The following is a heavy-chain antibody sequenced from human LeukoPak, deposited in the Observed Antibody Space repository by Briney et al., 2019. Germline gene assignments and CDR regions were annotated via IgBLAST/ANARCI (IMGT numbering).Heavy chain of an antibody. V-gene: IGHV3-30*04. Sequence: GGSLRLSCAASGFTFSSYAMSWVRQAPGKGLERVAVISYDGSNKYYADSVKGRFTISRDNSKNTLYLQMNSLRAEDTAVYYCARDLYYDILTGPLGYWGQGTLVTVSS. D-gene: IGHD3-9*01. J-gene: IGHJ4*02. CDR3: ARDLYYDILTGPLGY. CDR1: GFTFSSYA. CDR2: ISYDGSNK.